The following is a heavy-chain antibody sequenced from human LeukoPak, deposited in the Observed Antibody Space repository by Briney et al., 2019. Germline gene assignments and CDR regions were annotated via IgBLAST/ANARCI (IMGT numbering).Heavy chain of an antibody. CDR2: INHSGST. V-gene: IGHV4-34*01. CDR1: GGSFSGYY. J-gene: IGHJ4*02. CDR3: ASLMLIAAGYDY. Sequence: SETLSLTCAVYGGSFSGYYWSWLRQPPGKGLEWIGEINHSGSTTYNPSLKSRVTISIDTSKNQFSLSLISVTAADTAVYYCASLMLIAAGYDYWGQGNLVTVSS. D-gene: IGHD6-13*01.